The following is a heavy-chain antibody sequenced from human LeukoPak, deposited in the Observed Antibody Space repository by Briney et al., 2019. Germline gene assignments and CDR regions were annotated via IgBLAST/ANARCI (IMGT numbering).Heavy chain of an antibody. CDR1: GFTFRIYG. V-gene: IGHV3-48*01. CDR3: ARARARDYFDY. Sequence: GGSLRLSCGASGFTFRIYGMSWVRQAPGKGLEWLSYIGGSNNPIYYADSVKGRFTVSRDNGNNLLYLQMNSLRAEDTAVYYCARARARDYFDYWGQGTLVTVSS. D-gene: IGHD6-6*01. CDR2: IGGSNNPI. J-gene: IGHJ4*02.